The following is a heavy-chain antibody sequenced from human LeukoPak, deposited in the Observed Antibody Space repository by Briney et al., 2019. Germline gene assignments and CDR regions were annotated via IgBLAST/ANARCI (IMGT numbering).Heavy chain of an antibody. D-gene: IGHD1-26*01. CDR1: GGSISSGSYY. Sequence: SQTLSLTCTVSGGSISSGSYYWSWIRQPAGKGLEWIGRIYTSGSTNYNPSLKSRVTISVDTSKNQFSLKLSSVTAADAAVYYGASVIYSGSLDYWGQGTLVTVSS. J-gene: IGHJ4*02. CDR3: ASVIYSGSLDY. CDR2: IYTSGST. V-gene: IGHV4-61*02.